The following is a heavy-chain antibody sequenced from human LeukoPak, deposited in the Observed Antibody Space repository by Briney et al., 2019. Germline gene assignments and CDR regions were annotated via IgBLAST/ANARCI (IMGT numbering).Heavy chain of an antibody. CDR2: ISSGGDTI. Sequence: GGSLRLSCAASGFTFSDSYMSWIRQAPGKGLEYVSYISSGGDTIYYAVSVKGRFTISRDNAKNSLYLQMNSLRAEDTAVYYCTRVEAFDIWGQGTMVTVSS. D-gene: IGHD1-1*01. J-gene: IGHJ3*02. CDR1: GFTFSDSY. CDR3: TRVEAFDI. V-gene: IGHV3-11*01.